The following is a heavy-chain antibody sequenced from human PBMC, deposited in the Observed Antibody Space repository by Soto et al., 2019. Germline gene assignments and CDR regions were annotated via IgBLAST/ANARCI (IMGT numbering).Heavy chain of an antibody. J-gene: IGHJ6*02. CDR3: ARDRTYYGSGAVGMDV. D-gene: IGHD3-10*01. V-gene: IGHV3-33*07. Sequence: GGSLRLSCAAAGFTFRSYGMSWVRQTPGKGLEWLAIIQYDGSKEYYADSVKGRFSISRDNSKNTLDLQMNSLRAEDSAVYYCARDRTYYGSGAVGMDVWGQGTTVTVSS. CDR1: GFTFRSYG. CDR2: IQYDGSKE.